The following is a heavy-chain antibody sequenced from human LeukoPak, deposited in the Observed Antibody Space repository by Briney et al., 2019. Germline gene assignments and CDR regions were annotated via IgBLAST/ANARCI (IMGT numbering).Heavy chain of an antibody. CDR2: IYYSGST. D-gene: IGHD2-2*01. Sequence: SETLSLTCTVSGGSISSSSYYWGWIRQPPGKGLEWIGSIYYSGSTYYNPSLKSRVTISVDTSKNQFSLKLSSVTAADTAVYYCAREGGIVVVPAATRGAFDIWGQGTMVTVSS. CDR1: GGSISSSSYY. CDR3: AREGGIVVVPAATRGAFDI. V-gene: IGHV4-39*07. J-gene: IGHJ3*02.